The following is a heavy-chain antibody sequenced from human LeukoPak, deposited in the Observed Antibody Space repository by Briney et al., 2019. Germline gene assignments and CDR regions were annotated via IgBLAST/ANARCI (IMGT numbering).Heavy chain of an antibody. J-gene: IGHJ4*02. V-gene: IGHV4-61*02. D-gene: IGHD3-22*01. CDR1: GGSISSGSYY. CDR3: ARDPHYYDSSGYYPYFDY. Sequence: SQTLSLTCTVPGGSISSGSYYWSWIRQPAGKGLEWIGRIYTSGSTNYNPSLKSRVTISVDTSKNQFSLKLSSVTAADTAVYYCARDPHYYDSSGYYPYFDYWGQGTLVTVSS. CDR2: IYTSGST.